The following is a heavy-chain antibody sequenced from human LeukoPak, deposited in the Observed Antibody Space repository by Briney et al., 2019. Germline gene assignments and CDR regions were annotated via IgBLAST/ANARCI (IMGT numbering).Heavy chain of an antibody. CDR1: GGSISSGGYY. V-gene: IGHV4-31*03. Sequence: SETLSLTCTVSGGSISSGGYYWSWIRQHPGKGLEWIGYIYYSGSTYYNPSLKSRVTMSVDTSKNQFSLKLSSVTAADTAVYYCASDTASYFDYWGQGTLVTVSS. J-gene: IGHJ4*02. D-gene: IGHD2-21*02. CDR3: ASDTASYFDY. CDR2: IYYSGST.